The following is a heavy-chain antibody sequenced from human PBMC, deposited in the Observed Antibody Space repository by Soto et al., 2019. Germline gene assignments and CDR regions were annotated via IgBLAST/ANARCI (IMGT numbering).Heavy chain of an antibody. CDR2: IKPSGGTT. Sequence: ASVKVSCKASGFTFSSYFMHWFRQAPGQGLQWVGIIKPSGGTTDYAQEFQDKVTMTRDTSTSTVYMELSSLTFADTAVYYCAREYPSTYYFDSWGQGTLVTVSS. CDR3: AREYPSTYYFDS. V-gene: IGHV1-46*01. CDR1: GFTFSSYF. J-gene: IGHJ4*02.